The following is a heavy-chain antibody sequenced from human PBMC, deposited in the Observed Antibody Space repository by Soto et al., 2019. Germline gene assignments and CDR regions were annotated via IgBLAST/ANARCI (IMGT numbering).Heavy chain of an antibody. CDR1: GGSISSSSYY. Sequence: SETLSLTCTVSGGSISSSSYYWGWIRQPPGKGLEWIGSIYYSGSTYYNPSLKSRVTISVDTSKNQFSLMLSSVTAADTAVYYCARHLRDGYNVWFDPWGQGTLVTVSS. CDR3: ARHLRDGYNVWFDP. CDR2: IYYSGST. D-gene: IGHD5-12*01. V-gene: IGHV4-39*01. J-gene: IGHJ5*02.